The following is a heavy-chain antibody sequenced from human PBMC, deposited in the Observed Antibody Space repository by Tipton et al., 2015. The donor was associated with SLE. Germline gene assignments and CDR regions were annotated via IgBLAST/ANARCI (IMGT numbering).Heavy chain of an antibody. D-gene: IGHD6-13*01. CDR3: ATALAAAGTYAFYI. J-gene: IGHJ3*02. Sequence: GLVKPSETLSLTCAVSGYSISSGYYWGWIRQPPGKGLEWIVYIYYSGSTNYNPSLKSRVTISVDTSKNQFSLKLSSVTAADTAVYYCATALAAAGTYAFYIWGQGTMVTVSS. CDR2: IYYSGST. V-gene: IGHV4-38-2*01. CDR1: GYSISSGYY.